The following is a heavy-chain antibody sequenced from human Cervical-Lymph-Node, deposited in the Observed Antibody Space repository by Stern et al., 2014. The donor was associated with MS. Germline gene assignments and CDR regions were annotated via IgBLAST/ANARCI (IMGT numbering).Heavy chain of an antibody. Sequence: QLVQSGAEVKKPGASVKVSCKASGYTFTGSYMHWVRQAPGQGLEWMGWINPNSGGPNYAQKFQGWVTMTRDTSISTAYMELSRLRSDDTAVYYCARDRDRGEAFDYWGQGTLVTVSS. CDR1: GYTFTGSY. D-gene: IGHD3-10*01. CDR3: ARDRDRGEAFDY. V-gene: IGHV1-2*04. CDR2: INPNSGGP. J-gene: IGHJ4*02.